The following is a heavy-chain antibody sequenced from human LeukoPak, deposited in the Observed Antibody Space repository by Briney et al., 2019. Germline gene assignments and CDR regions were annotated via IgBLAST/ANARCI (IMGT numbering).Heavy chain of an antibody. CDR2: ISSSGSTI. D-gene: IGHD3-10*01. Sequence: PGGSLRLSCAASGFTFSSYEMNWVRQAPGKGLEWVSYISSSGSTIYYADSVKGRFTISRDNAKNSLYLQMNSLRAEDTAVYYCARDRSSHYYGSGSYSPPGDAFDIWGQGTMVTVSS. J-gene: IGHJ3*02. CDR3: ARDRSSHYYGSGSYSPPGDAFDI. V-gene: IGHV3-48*03. CDR1: GFTFSSYE.